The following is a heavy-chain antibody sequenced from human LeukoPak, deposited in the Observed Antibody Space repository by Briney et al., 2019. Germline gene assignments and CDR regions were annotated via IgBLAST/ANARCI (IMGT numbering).Heavy chain of an antibody. CDR2: IWYDGSHQ. CDR1: GFPFSGSG. V-gene: IGHV3-33*01. CDR3: ARRREHGSGSDWL. D-gene: IGHD3-10*01. Sequence: GGSLRLSCAASGFPFSGSGMHWVRQAPGKGLEWVAVIWYDGSHQYYADSVKGRFTISRDNSKNTLDLQMNSLRVEDTAVYYCARRREHGSGSDWLWGQGTLVTVSS. J-gene: IGHJ4*02.